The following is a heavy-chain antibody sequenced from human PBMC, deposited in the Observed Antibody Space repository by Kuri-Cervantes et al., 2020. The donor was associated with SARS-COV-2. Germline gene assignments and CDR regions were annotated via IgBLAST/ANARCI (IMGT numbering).Heavy chain of an antibody. J-gene: IGHJ4*02. CDR3: ARQGRRGPFFDY. CDR2: INPMFHKA. V-gene: IGHV1-69*05. CDR1: GGAFSSYP. D-gene: IGHD1-26*01. Sequence: SVKVFCKASGGAFSSYPLSWVRQAPGQGLEWMGEINPMFHKANFAEEFQGRVTLTTDESTSTAYMELSSLTSQDTAVYYCARQGRRGPFFDYWGQGTLVTVSS.